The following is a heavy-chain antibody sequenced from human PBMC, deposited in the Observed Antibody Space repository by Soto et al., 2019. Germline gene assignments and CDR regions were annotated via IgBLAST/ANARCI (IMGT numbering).Heavy chain of an antibody. CDR1: GFTFSSYA. CDR2: ISGSGSST. CDR3: ARRNWNYGAFDI. V-gene: IGHV3-23*01. J-gene: IGHJ3*02. D-gene: IGHD1-7*01. Sequence: GGSLRLSCAASGFTFSSYAMSWVRQAPGKGLEWVSGISGSGSSTYYADSVKGRFTISRDNCKNTLYLQVNSLRADDTAVSYCARRNWNYGAFDIWGQGTMVTVSS.